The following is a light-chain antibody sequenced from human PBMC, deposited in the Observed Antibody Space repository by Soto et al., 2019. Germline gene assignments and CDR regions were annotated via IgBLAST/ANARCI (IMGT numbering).Light chain of an antibody. CDR2: DVS. Sequence: QSALTQPASVSGSPGQSITISCTGTSSDVGGYNYVSWYQQHPGKAPKLMIYDVSNRPSGVSNRFSGSKSGNTASLTISGLQAEDEGDYYCSSYTSGSTWVFGGGTKRTVL. CDR1: SSDVGGYNY. CDR3: SSYTSGSTWV. J-gene: IGLJ3*02. V-gene: IGLV2-14*01.